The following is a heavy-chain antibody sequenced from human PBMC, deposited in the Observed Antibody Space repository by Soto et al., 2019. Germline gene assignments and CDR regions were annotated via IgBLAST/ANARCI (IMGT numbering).Heavy chain of an antibody. D-gene: IGHD3-3*02. J-gene: IGHJ3*02. Sequence: SETLSLTCTVSGDSISSSNSHWGWTRQPPGKGLEYIGSVYYGGAIFYSGNIYYNPSLKSRVTISVDTSKNQFSLRLSSVTAADTGVYYCVRYDRINMKPYSPEGFDIWGQGTVVTVSS. V-gene: IGHV4-39*01. CDR3: VRYDRINMKPYSPEGFDI. CDR1: GDSISSSNSH. CDR2: VYYGGAIFYSGNI.